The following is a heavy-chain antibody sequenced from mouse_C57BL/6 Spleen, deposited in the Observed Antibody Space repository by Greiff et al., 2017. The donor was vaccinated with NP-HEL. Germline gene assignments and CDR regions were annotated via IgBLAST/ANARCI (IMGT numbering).Heavy chain of an antibody. V-gene: IGHV14-4*01. CDR2: IDPENGDT. CDR3: TASSQAWFAY. D-gene: IGHD1-1*01. Sequence: VQLQQSGAELVRPGASVKLSCTASGFNIKDDYMHWVKQRPEQGLEWIGWIDPENGDTEYASKFQGKATITADTSSNTAYLQLSSLTSEDTAVYYCTASSQAWFAYWGQGTLVTVSA. CDR1: GFNIKDDY. J-gene: IGHJ3*01.